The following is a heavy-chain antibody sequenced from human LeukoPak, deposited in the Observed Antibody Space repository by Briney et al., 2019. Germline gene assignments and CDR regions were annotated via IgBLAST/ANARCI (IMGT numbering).Heavy chain of an antibody. Sequence: SGGSLRLSCAAAGFTFSIYWMSWVRQAPGKGLEWVANMKQDGSEKYYVDSVKGRFTISRDNAKNSLYLQMNSLRAEDTAMYYCARGNHLLYWGQGTLVTVSS. CDR1: GFTFSIYW. CDR2: MKQDGSEK. V-gene: IGHV3-7*01. D-gene: IGHD1-14*01. CDR3: ARGNHLLY. J-gene: IGHJ4*02.